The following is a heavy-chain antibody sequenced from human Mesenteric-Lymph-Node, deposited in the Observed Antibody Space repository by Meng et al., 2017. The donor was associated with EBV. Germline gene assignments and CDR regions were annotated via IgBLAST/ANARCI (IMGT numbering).Heavy chain of an antibody. D-gene: IGHD3-10*01. V-gene: IGHV4-34*01. J-gene: IGHJ4*02. Sequence: QVQRQQWGAGLSKPSESLSLTRAVYGGSFRGYYWSWIRQPPGKGLEWIGEINHSGSTNYNPSLKSRVTISVDTSKNQFSLKLSSVTAADTAVYYCARGYGSGHLWGQGTLVTVSS. CDR1: GGSFRGYY. CDR3: ARGYGSGHL. CDR2: INHSGST.